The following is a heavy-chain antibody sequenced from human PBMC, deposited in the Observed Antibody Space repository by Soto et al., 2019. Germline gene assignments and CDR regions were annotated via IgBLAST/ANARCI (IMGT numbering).Heavy chain of an antibody. J-gene: IGHJ6*02. Sequence: SVKVSCKASGGTFSSYAISWVRQAPGQGLEWMGGIIPIFGTANYAQKFQGRVTITADKSTSTAYMELSSLRSEDTAVYYCARVGAAATYYYYYYGMDVWGQGTTVTVAS. D-gene: IGHD2-15*01. CDR3: ARVGAAATYYYYYYGMDV. CDR2: IIPIFGTA. V-gene: IGHV1-69*06. CDR1: GGTFSSYA.